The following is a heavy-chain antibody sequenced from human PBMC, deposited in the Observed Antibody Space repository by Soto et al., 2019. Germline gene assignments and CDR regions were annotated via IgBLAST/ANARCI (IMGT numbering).Heavy chain of an antibody. J-gene: IGHJ4*02. CDR3: ARDPVIAVAGKGDY. V-gene: IGHV3-66*01. D-gene: IGHD6-19*01. CDR1: GFTVSSNY. Sequence: GGSLRLSCAASGFTVSSNYMSWVRQAPGKGLEWVSVIYSGGSTYYADSVKGRFTISRDNSKNALYLQMNSLRAEDTAVYYCARDPVIAVAGKGDYWGQGTLVTVSS. CDR2: IYSGGST.